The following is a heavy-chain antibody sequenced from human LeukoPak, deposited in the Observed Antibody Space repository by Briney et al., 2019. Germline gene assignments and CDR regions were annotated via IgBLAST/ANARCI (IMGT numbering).Heavy chain of an antibody. CDR3: ARGRYCSSTSCYYFDY. J-gene: IGHJ4*02. V-gene: IGHV4-61*02. Sequence: SQTLSLTCTVSGGSISSGSYYWSWIRQPAGKGLEWIGRIYTSGSTNYNPSLKSRVTISVDTSKNQFSLKLSPVTAADTAVYYCARGRYCSSTSCYYFDYWGQGTLVTVSS. CDR1: GGSISSGSYY. CDR2: IYTSGST. D-gene: IGHD2-2*01.